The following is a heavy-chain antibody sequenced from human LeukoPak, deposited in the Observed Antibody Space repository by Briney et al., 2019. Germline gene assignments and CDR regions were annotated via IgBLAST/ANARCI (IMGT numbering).Heavy chain of an antibody. V-gene: IGHV1-46*01. CDR1: GYTFTSYY. D-gene: IGHD3-16*02. CDR2: INPSGGST. CDR3: ASAAGGGSYRYRLDH. J-gene: IGHJ4*02. Sequence: ASVKVSCKASGYTFTSYYMHWVRQAPGQGLEWMGAINPSGGSTSYAQNFQGRVTMTRDTSTSTVYMELSSLRAEDTAVYYCASAAGGGSYRYRLDHWGQGTLVTVSS.